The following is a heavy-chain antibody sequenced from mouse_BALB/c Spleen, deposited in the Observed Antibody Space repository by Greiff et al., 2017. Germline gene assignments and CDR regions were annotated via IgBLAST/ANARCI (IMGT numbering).Heavy chain of an antibody. CDR3: APLDSSGPAWFAY. Sequence: DVKLQESGPGLVKPSQSLSLTCSVTGYSITSGYYWNWIRQFPGNKLEWMGYISYDGSNNYNPSLKNRISITRDTSKNQFFLKLNSVTTEDTATYYCAPLDSSGPAWFAYWGEGALVTVSA. J-gene: IGHJ3*01. CDR1: GYSITSGYY. D-gene: IGHD3-2*01. CDR2: ISYDGSN. V-gene: IGHV3-6*02.